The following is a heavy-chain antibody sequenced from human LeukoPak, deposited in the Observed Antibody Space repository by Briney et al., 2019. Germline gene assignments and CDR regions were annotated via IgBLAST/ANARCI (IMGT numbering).Heavy chain of an antibody. D-gene: IGHD3-10*01. V-gene: IGHV1-69*13. J-gene: IGHJ4*02. CDR3: ARERINYYGSGSYYSD. CDR2: IIPIFGTA. Sequence: ASVKVSCKASGGTFSSYAISWVRQAPGQGLEWMGGIIPIFGTANYAQKFQGRVTITADESTSTAYMGLSSLRSEDTAVYYCARERINYYGSGSYYSDWGQGTLVTVSS. CDR1: GGTFSSYA.